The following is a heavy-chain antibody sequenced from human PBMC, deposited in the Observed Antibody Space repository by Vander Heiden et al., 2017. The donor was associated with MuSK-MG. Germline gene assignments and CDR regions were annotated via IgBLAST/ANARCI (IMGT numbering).Heavy chain of an antibody. J-gene: IGHJ4*02. Sequence: ELQLLESGGGLVQPGGPLRLSCVASGFTFSNYALSWVRQAPGKGLEWVSAISRDSGTTSYADPVKGRFTISRDNSKNTLYLQIHSLRTEDTAVYYCARDPRSLIGDFYEVYYFDSWGQGSLVTVSS. CDR3: ARDPRSLIGDFYEVYYFDS. CDR2: ISRDSGTT. V-gene: IGHV3-23*01. D-gene: IGHD2-21*01. CDR1: GFTFSNYA.